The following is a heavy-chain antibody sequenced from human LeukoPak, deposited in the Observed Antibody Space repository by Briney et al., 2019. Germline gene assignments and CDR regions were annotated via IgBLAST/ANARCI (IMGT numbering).Heavy chain of an antibody. Sequence: SETLSLTCTVSGGSISSGGYYWSWIRQHPGKGLEWIGYIYYSGSTYYNPSLKSRVTISVDTSKNQFSLKLSSVTAADTAVYYCARDGTMIEGAFQHWGQGTLVTVSS. CDR3: ARDGTMIEGAFQH. J-gene: IGHJ1*01. V-gene: IGHV4-31*03. CDR1: GGSISSGGYY. CDR2: IYYSGST. D-gene: IGHD3-22*01.